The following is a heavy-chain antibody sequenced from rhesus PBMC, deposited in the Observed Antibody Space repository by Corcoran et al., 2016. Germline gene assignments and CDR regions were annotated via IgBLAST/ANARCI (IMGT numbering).Heavy chain of an antibody. CDR2: IGG. Sequence: QVQLKESGPGLVKPSETLSLTCTVSGDSIISGYAWSWIRQPPGKGLGWIGYIGGNNKPPHKSRGTISKDTAKNQVSLNLTSVTGADTAVYYCASGWNYGAPNFGLDSWGQGVVVTVSS. J-gene: IGHJ6*01. V-gene: IGHV4-127*01. D-gene: IGHD1-26*01. CDR1: GDSIISGYA. CDR3: ASGWNYGAPNFGLDS.